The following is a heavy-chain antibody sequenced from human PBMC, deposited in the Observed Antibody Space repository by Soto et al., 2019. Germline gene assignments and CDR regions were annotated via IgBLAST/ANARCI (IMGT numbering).Heavy chain of an antibody. D-gene: IGHD2-2*01. Sequence: SETLSLTCTVSGGFVNSDTHSWSWIRQTPGKRLEWIGLIYSGGSTKNPSLRSRVTMSVDTSKNPFSLQLRSVIVADTAVYHCARFVRYCSATTCSARADVWGQGITVTVSS. CDR2: IYSGGST. CDR3: ARFVRYCSATTCSARADV. V-gene: IGHV4-61*01. J-gene: IGHJ6*02. CDR1: GGFVNSDTHS.